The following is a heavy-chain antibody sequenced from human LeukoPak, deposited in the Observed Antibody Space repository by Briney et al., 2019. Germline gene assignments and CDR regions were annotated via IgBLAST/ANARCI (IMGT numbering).Heavy chain of an antibody. D-gene: IGHD4/OR15-4a*01. J-gene: IGHJ4*02. CDR2: INHSGST. CDR1: GGSFSGYY. CDR3: AINPPHLYGAELTY. V-gene: IGHV4-34*01. Sequence: PSETLSLTCAVYGGSFSGYYWNWIRQPPGKGLEWIGEINHSGSTNYNPSLKSRVTISIDSSKNQFSLKVTSVTAADTAVYYCAINPPHLYGAELTYWGQGTLVTVSS.